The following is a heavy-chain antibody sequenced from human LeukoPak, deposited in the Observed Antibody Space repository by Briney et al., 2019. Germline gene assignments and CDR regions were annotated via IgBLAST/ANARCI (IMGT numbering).Heavy chain of an antibody. Sequence: GGSLRLSCAASGFTFSSYWMNWARQAPGKGLEWVASINHNGNVNYYVNSAKGRFTISRDNAKNSLYLQMSNLRAEDTAVYFCARGGGLDVWGQGATVTVSS. CDR1: GFTFSSYW. CDR2: INHNGNVN. V-gene: IGHV3-7*03. CDR3: ARGGGLDV. J-gene: IGHJ6*02. D-gene: IGHD3-16*01.